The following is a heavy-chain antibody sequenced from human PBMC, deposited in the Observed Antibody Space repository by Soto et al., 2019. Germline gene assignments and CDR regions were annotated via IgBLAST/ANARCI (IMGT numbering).Heavy chain of an antibody. CDR2: IYNTGST. Sequence: SQILSLTCTVCGNSSTNYYLSLIRQPPGRGLEWIGYIYNTGSTNYNPSLKSRVTISVDTSKNQFSLKLSSVTAADTAVYYCASRNYYGSGSYHYYFDYWGQGTLVTVSS. V-gene: IGHV4-59*08. J-gene: IGHJ4*02. D-gene: IGHD3-10*01. CDR1: GNSSTNYY. CDR3: ASRNYYGSGSYHYYFDY.